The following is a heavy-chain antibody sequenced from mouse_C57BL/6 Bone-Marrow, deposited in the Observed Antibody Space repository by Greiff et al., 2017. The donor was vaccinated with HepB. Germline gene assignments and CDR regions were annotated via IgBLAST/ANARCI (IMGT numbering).Heavy chain of an antibody. D-gene: IGHD2-5*01. CDR1: GYTFTSYW. CDR3: ARKPYYINSAWFAY. V-gene: IGHV1-50*01. Sequence: QVQLQQPGAELVKPGASVKLSCKASGYTFTSYWMQWVKQRPGQGLEWIGEIDPSDSYTNYNQKFKGKATLTVDTSSSTAYMQLSSLTSEDSAVYYCARKPYYINSAWFAYWGQGTLVTVSA. CDR2: IDPSDSYT. J-gene: IGHJ3*01.